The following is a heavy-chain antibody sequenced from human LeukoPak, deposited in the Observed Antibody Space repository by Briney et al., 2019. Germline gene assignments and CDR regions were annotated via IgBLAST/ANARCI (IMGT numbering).Heavy chain of an antibody. CDR1: GFTFSDYG. CDR3: VKDNPLDY. V-gene: IGHV3-30*02. Sequence: QPGGSLRLSCGASGFTFSDYGMLWVRQAPGKGLDWVAFIRHDGNKKLYADSVKGRFTISRDNSKNTLYLCVNSLRPDDSAVYYCVKDNPLDYWGQGTLVIVSS. J-gene: IGHJ4*02. CDR2: IRHDGNKK.